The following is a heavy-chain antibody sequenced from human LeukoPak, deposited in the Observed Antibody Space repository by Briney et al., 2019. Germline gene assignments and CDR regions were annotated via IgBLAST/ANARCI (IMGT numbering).Heavy chain of an antibody. J-gene: IGHJ6*02. D-gene: IGHD2-15*01. CDR2: IIPILGIA. V-gene: IGHV1-69*04. CDR1: GGTFSSYA. CDR3: ARSRDIVVVVAALPDYYGMDV. Sequence: SVKVSCKASGGTFSSYAISWVRQAPGQGLEWMGRIIPILGIASYAQKFQGRVTITADKSTSTAYMELSSLRSEDTAVYYCARSRDIVVVVAALPDYYGMDVWGQGTTVTVSS.